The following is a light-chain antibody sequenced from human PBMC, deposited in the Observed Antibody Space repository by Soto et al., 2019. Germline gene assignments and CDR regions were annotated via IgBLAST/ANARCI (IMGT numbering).Light chain of an antibody. J-gene: IGKJ1*01. Sequence: DIEMTQSPSTLSAFVGDRVTITCRASQTISTSLAWYQQKPGRPPKLLIYLASSLQSGVPARFSGSGSATEFTPSISSLQPDDFATYYCQQYGTSSRTFGQGTKVDIK. CDR2: LAS. CDR1: QTISTS. V-gene: IGKV1-5*03. CDR3: QQYGTSSRT.